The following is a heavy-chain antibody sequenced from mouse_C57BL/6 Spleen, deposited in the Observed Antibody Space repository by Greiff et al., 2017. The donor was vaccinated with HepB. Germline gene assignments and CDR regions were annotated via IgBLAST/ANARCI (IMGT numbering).Heavy chain of an antibody. V-gene: IGHV1-52*01. Sequence: QVHVKQPGAELVRPGSSVKLSCKASGYTFTSYWMHWVKQRPIQGLEWIGNIDPSDSETHYNQKFKDKATLTVDKSSSTAYMQLSSLTSEDSAVYYCARGGSNNFDYWGQGTTLTVSS. J-gene: IGHJ2*01. CDR2: IDPSDSET. CDR3: ARGGSNNFDY. CDR1: GYTFTSYW. D-gene: IGHD2-5*01.